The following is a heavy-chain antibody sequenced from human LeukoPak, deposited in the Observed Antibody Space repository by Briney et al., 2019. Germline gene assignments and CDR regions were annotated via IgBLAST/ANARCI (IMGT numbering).Heavy chain of an antibody. Sequence: SETLSLTCTLSGGSISSGDYYWGWIRQPPGKGLEWIGYIYYSGSTYYNPSLKSRVTISVDTSKNQFSLKLSSVTAADTAVYYCASSREDYYGSGSYDYWGQGTLVTVSS. V-gene: IGHV4-30-4*01. CDR2: IYYSGST. D-gene: IGHD3-10*01. J-gene: IGHJ4*02. CDR3: ASSREDYYGSGSYDY. CDR1: GGSISSGDYY.